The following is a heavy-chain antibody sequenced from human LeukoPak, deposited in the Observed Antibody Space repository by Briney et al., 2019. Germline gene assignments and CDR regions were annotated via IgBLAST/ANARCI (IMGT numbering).Heavy chain of an antibody. Sequence: GGSLRLSCAASGFTFSSYWMHWVRQVPGKGLEWVSRINEDGSATSNADSVKGRFTISRDNAKNALYLQMNSLRAEDTAVYYCVRDMFGGRDYWGQGTLVTVSS. CDR3: VRDMFGGRDY. V-gene: IGHV3-74*01. CDR1: GFTFSSYW. D-gene: IGHD3-10*02. CDR2: INEDGSAT. J-gene: IGHJ4*02.